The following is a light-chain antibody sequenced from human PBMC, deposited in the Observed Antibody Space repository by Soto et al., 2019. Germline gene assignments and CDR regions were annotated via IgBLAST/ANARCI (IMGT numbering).Light chain of an antibody. CDR1: SSDIGGYNY. Sequence: QSVLTQPPSASGSPGQSVTISCTGTSSDIGGYNYVSWYQQHPGKAPKLMIYDVNKRPSGVPDRFSGSKSGNTASLTVSGLQAEDEADYYCSSYAGSNNFVLFGGVPKLTVL. V-gene: IGLV2-8*01. J-gene: IGLJ2*01. CDR3: SSYAGSNNFVL. CDR2: DVN.